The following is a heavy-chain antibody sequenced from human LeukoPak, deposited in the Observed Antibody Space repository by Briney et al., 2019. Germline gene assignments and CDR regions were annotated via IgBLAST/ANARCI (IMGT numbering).Heavy chain of an antibody. CDR2: IKSDGST. D-gene: IGHD4-11*01. V-gene: IGHV3-74*01. CDR3: ATRVTTFLQ. CDR1: GFTFSSYW. Sequence: GGSLRLSCAASGFTFSSYWMHWVRQAPGKGLVWVSRIKSDGSTNYADSVKGRFTISRDNAKKTLFLQMNSLRAEDSAVYYCATRVTTFLQWGQGTLVTVSS. J-gene: IGHJ4*02.